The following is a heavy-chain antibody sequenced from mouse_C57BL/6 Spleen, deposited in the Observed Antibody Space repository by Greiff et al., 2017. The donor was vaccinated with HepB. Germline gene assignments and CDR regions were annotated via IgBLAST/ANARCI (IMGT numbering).Heavy chain of an antibody. CDR3: ARSGNSNYGGWFAY. D-gene: IGHD2-5*01. Sequence: EVQLQQSGPVLVKPGASVKMSCKASGYTFTDYYMNWVKQSHGKSLEWIGVINPYNGGTSYNQKFKGKATLTVDKSSSTAYMELNSLTSEDSAVYYCARSGNSNYGGWFAYWGQGTLVTVSA. CDR1: GYTFTDYY. CDR2: INPYNGGT. V-gene: IGHV1-19*01. J-gene: IGHJ3*01.